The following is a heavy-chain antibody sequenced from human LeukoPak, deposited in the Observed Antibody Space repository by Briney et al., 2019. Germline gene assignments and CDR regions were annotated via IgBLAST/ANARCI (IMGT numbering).Heavy chain of an antibody. CDR2: ISSSSSTI. Sequence: GGSLRLSCAASGFTFSSYSMNWVRQAPGKGLEWVSYISSSSSTIYYADSVKGRFTISRDNAKNSLYLQMNSLRAEDTAVYYCAKEEKVPGTIYSSYYGMDVWGQGTRSPSP. D-gene: IGHD6-19*01. J-gene: IGHJ6*02. CDR3: AKEEKVPGTIYSSYYGMDV. CDR1: GFTFSSYS. V-gene: IGHV3-48*04.